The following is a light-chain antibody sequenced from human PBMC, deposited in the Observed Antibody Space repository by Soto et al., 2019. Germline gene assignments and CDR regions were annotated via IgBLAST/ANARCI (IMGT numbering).Light chain of an antibody. Sequence: QSALAQPASVSGSPGQSITISCTGASSNIGDYNYVSWYQQNQGKAPKLIIYHVSYRPSGVSDRSSASKSGNTASLTISRLRAEDEADYYCASYTTNNTFVFGTGTKVTVL. V-gene: IGLV2-14*01. CDR3: ASYTTNNTFV. CDR1: SSNIGDYNY. J-gene: IGLJ1*01. CDR2: HVS.